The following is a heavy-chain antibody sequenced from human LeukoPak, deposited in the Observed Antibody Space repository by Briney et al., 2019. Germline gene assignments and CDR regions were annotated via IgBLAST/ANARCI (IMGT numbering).Heavy chain of an antibody. Sequence: SETLSLTCSVSDGSISDYWWGWLRQPPGKGLEWVGFVYYSGSTNYNPSLKSRVTIRVDKSKNQFSLKLTSMTAADTAVYYCARRSAYSSGWYDFDYWGQGTLVTVSS. V-gene: IGHV4-59*08. CDR1: DGSISDYW. CDR3: ARRSAYSSGWYDFDY. D-gene: IGHD6-19*01. J-gene: IGHJ4*02. CDR2: VYYSGST.